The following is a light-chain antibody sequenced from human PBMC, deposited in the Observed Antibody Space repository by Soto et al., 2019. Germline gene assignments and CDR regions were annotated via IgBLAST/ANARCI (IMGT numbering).Light chain of an antibody. Sequence: EIVLTQSPGTLSLSPGERATLSCRASQSVSSSYLAWYQQKPGQAPRLLIYGASSRATGIPDRFSGSGSGTDFTLTISRLEPEDFAVYYCQQSKTFGPGTKVEIK. CDR3: QQSKT. CDR1: QSVSSSY. CDR2: GAS. J-gene: IGKJ1*01. V-gene: IGKV3-20*01.